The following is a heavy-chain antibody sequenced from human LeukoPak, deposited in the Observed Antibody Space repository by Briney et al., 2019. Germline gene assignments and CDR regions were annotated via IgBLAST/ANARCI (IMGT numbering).Heavy chain of an antibody. J-gene: IGHJ4*02. CDR3: ARSREWILDY. Sequence: GGSLRLSCAASGFTFSSYSMNWVRQAPGKGLEWVANIKQDGSEKYYVDSVKGRFTISRDNAKNSLYLQMNSLRAEDTAVYYCARSREWILDYWGQGTLVTVSS. CDR2: IKQDGSEK. V-gene: IGHV3-7*01. D-gene: IGHD3-3*01. CDR1: GFTFSSYS.